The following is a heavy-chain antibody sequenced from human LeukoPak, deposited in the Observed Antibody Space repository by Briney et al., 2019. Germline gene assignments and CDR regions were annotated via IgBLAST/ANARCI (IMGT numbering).Heavy chain of an antibody. V-gene: IGHV4-4*07. CDR2: IYTSGST. CDR3: ARAASGSSKYDY. Sequence: SETLSLTCSVSGGSISTYSWTWIRQPAGKGLEWIGRIYTSGSTNYNPSLKSRITMSEDTSKSQFSLNLSSVTAADTAVYYCARAASGSSKYDYWGQGILVTVSS. D-gene: IGHD6-13*01. J-gene: IGHJ4*02. CDR1: GGSISTYS.